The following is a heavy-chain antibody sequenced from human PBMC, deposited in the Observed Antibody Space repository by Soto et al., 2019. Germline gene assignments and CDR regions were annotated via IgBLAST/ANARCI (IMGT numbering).Heavy chain of an antibody. CDR1: GYTFTGDY. Sequence: ASVKVSCRASGYTFTGDYMHWLRQAPGQGLEWMGWINPNSGGTNYAQKLQGRVTMTTDTSTSTAYMELRSLRSDVTAVYYCARDGPMDRAFDILGQGTMVTVSS. CDR2: INPNSGGT. V-gene: IGHV1-2*02. CDR3: ARDGPMDRAFDI. D-gene: IGHD3-10*01. J-gene: IGHJ3*02.